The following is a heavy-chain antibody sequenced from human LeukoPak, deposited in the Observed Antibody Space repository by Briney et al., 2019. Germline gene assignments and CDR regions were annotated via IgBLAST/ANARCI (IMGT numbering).Heavy chain of an antibody. CDR2: IYDNGDA. Sequence: GGSLRLSCAASGFTVSSNYMSWVRQTPGKGLEWVSVIYDNGDAYSADSVKGRFTISRHNSKNTLYLQMNSLRPEDTAVYYCAGGSRRDGYDYWGQGTLVTVSS. CDR3: AGGSRRDGYDY. CDR1: GFTVSSNY. D-gene: IGHD5-24*01. V-gene: IGHV3-53*04. J-gene: IGHJ4*02.